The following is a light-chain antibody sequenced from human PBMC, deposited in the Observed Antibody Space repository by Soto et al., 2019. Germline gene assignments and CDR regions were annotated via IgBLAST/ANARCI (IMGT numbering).Light chain of an antibody. V-gene: IGLV1-40*01. CDR3: QSYDSSLRGRV. CDR2: GNS. Sequence: QAVVTQPPSVSGAPGQRVTISCTGSSSNIGAPYDVHWYQQVPGTAPKLLIYGNSNRPSGVPDRFSGSKSGTSASLAITGLQAEDEADYYCQSYDSSLRGRVFGGGTKLTVL. CDR1: SSNIGAPYD. J-gene: IGLJ3*02.